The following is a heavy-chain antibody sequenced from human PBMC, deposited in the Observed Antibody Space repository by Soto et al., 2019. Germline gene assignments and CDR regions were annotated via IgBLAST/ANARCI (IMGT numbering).Heavy chain of an antibody. J-gene: IGHJ4*02. CDR3: ARESEAVSAGYSSGWYLY. Sequence: PSETLSLTCTVSGGSISSYYWSWIRQPAGKGLEWIGRIYTSGSTNYNPPLKRRVTMSVDTSKNQFSLKLSSVTAADTAVYYCARESEAVSAGYSSGWYLYWGQGTLVTVSS. D-gene: IGHD6-19*01. V-gene: IGHV4-4*07. CDR1: GGSISSYY. CDR2: IYTSGST.